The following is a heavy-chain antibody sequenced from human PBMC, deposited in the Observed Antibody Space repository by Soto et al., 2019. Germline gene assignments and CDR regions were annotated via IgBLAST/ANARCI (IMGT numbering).Heavy chain of an antibody. CDR1: GFTFSSYA. CDR3: AKDWPYNRLPSHYGMDV. J-gene: IGHJ6*02. Sequence: PGGSLRLSCAASGFTFSSYAMSWVRQAPGKGLEWVSAISGSGGSTYYADSVKGRFTISRDNSKNTLYLQMNSLRAEDTAVYYCAKDWPYNRLPSHYGMDVWGQGTTVTVSS. D-gene: IGHD1-20*01. V-gene: IGHV3-23*01. CDR2: ISGSGGST.